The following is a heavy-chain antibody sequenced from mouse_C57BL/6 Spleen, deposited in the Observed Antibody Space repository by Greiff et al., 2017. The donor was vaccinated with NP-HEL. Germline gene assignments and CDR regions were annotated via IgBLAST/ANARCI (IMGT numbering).Heavy chain of an antibody. D-gene: IGHD1-1*01. V-gene: IGHV3-6*01. CDR3: ARRTTVVAGDYFDY. Sequence: EVKLQESGPGLVKPSQSLSLTCSVTGYSITSGYYWNWIRQFPGNKLEWMGYISYDGSNNYNPSLKNRISITRDTSKNQFFLKLNSVTTEDTATYYCARRTTVVAGDYFDYWGQGTTLTVSS. J-gene: IGHJ2*01. CDR1: GYSITSGYY. CDR2: ISYDGSN.